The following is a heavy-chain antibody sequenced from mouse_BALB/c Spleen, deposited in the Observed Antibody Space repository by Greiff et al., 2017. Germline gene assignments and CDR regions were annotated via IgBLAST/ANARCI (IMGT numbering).Heavy chain of an antibody. CDR1: GYTFTSYY. CDR2: IYPGNVNT. D-gene: IGHD2-3*01. CDR3: ARAPIYDGYSLYALDY. V-gene: IGHV1S56*01. Sequence: QVQLQQSGPELVKPGASVRISCKASGYTFTSYYIHWVKQRPGQGLEWIGWIYPGNVNTKYNEKFKGKATLTADKSSSTAYMQLSSLTSEDSAVYFCARAPIYDGYSLYALDYWGQGTSVTVSS. J-gene: IGHJ4*01.